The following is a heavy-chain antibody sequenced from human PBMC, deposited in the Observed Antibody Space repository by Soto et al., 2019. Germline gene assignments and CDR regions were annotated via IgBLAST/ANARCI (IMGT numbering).Heavy chain of an antibody. J-gene: IGHJ4*02. CDR1: GGLFSSFV. Sequence: QAHLVQSGPEVKKPGSSVKVSCKDSGGLFSSFVISWVRQAPGQGLEWLGGIIPVFGTTYYAEKFQDRLTITADESTNTAYMELSSLTSGDTAIYYCARGGGPYVWFNEFWGQGTLVTVSS. CDR2: IIPVFGTT. V-gene: IGHV1-69*01. CDR3: ARGGGPYVWFNEF. D-gene: IGHD3-16*01.